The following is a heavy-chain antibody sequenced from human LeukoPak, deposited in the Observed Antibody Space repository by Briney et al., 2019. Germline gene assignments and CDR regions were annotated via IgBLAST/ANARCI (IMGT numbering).Heavy chain of an antibody. CDR2: IYHSGST. CDR3: ARHRVGSGDTYYDFWSGYSGFDP. CDR1: GYSISSGYY. J-gene: IGHJ5*02. Sequence: SETLSLTCAVSGYSISSGYYWGWIRQPPWKGLEWIGSIYHSGSTYYNPSLKSRVTISVDTSQIQFSLKLSSVTAADTAVYCCARHRVGSGDTYYDFWSGYSGFDPWGQGTLVTVSS. D-gene: IGHD3-3*01. V-gene: IGHV4-38-2*01.